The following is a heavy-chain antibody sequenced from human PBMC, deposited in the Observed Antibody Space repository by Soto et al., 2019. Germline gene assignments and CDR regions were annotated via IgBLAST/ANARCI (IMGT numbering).Heavy chain of an antibody. V-gene: IGHV3-7*03. Sequence: VGSLRLSCAASGFTFSSYWMSWVRQAPGKGLEWVANIKQDGSEKYYVDSVKGRFTISRDNAKNSLYLQMNSLRAEDTAVYYCATDMVRGTRSGYWGQGTLVTVSS. CDR1: GFTFSSYW. CDR3: ATDMVRGTRSGY. CDR2: IKQDGSEK. D-gene: IGHD3-10*01. J-gene: IGHJ4*02.